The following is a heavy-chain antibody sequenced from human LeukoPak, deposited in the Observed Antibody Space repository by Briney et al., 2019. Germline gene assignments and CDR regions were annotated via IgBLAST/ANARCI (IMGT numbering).Heavy chain of an antibody. D-gene: IGHD2-2*01. V-gene: IGHV1-18*01. CDR3: ARVGVVVPSAWFDP. CDR1: GYTFSIFG. J-gene: IGHJ5*02. CDR2: ISANNGNT. Sequence: ASVKVSCKAFGYTFSIFGISWVRQAPGQGLEWMGWISANNGNTKYAQSLQGRVTMTTDTSTSTAYMELRSLRSDDTAVYYCARVGVVVPSAWFDPWGQGTLVTVSS.